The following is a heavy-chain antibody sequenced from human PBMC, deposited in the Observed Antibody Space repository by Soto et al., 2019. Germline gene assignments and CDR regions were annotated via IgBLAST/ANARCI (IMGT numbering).Heavy chain of an antibody. CDR2: IYYSGST. CDR1: GGSISSSSYY. Sequence: QLQLQESGPGLVKPSETLSLTCTVSGGSISSSSYYWGWIRQSPGKGLEWIGNIYYSGSTYYNPSLKSRVTIAVDTSKNQFSLMLSSVTAADTAVYYCARRGGSSPFDYWGQGTLVTVSS. D-gene: IGHD1-26*01. V-gene: IGHV4-39*01. J-gene: IGHJ4*02. CDR3: ARRGGSSPFDY.